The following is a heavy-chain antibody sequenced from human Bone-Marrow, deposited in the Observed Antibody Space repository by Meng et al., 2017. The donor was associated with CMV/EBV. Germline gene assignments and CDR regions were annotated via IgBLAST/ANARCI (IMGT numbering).Heavy chain of an antibody. CDR1: GFTFSSYW. CDR3: RGSYQRSDY. D-gene: IGHD1-26*01. V-gene: IGHV3-7*01. J-gene: IGHJ4*02. CDR2: IKQDGSEK. Sequence: GESLKISCAASGFTFSSYWMSWVRQAPGKGLEWVANIKQDGSEKYYVDSVKGRFTISRDNAKNSLYLQMNSLRAEDTAVYYCRGSYQRSDYWGQGTLVTVSS.